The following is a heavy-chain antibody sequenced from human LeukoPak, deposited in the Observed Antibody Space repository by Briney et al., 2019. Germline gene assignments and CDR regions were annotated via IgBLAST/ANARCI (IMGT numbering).Heavy chain of an antibody. CDR1: GFTFSNYA. Sequence: GGSLRLSCTASGFTFSNYAMTWVRQAPGKGLEWVSTISVSAGDTYYADSVKGRFIISRDNSKNTVYLQMNSLRAEDTAIYYCAKIYVWGSYRPYYFDNWGQGTLVTVSS. CDR3: AKIYVWGSYRPYYFDN. J-gene: IGHJ4*02. D-gene: IGHD3-16*02. CDR2: ISVSAGDT. V-gene: IGHV3-23*01.